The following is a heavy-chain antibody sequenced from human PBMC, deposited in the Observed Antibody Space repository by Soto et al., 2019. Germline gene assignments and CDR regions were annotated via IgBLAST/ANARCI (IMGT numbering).Heavy chain of an antibody. V-gene: IGHV1-18*01. CDR1: GYTFTSYG. J-gene: IGHJ6*02. CDR3: ARAGGHMVRGVYYYYGMDV. CDR2: ISAYNGNT. D-gene: IGHD3-10*01. Sequence: QVPLVQSGAEVKKPGASVKVSCKASGYTFTSYGISWVRQAPGQGLEWMGWISAYNGNTNYAQKLQGRVTMTTDTSTSTAYMELRSLRSDDTAVYYCARAGGHMVRGVYYYYGMDVWGQGTTVTVSS.